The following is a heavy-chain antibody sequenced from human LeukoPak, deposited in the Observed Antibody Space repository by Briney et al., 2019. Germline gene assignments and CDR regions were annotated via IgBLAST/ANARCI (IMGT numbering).Heavy chain of an antibody. CDR3: ASDSPGYSSGSYLTY. CDR1: GFIFRTYW. J-gene: IGHJ4*02. V-gene: IGHV3-7*03. Sequence: GGSLRLSCAASGFIFRTYWMSWVRQAPGQGLEWVANIKQDGSEKYYVDSVKGRFTISRDNAKNSLYLQMNSLRDEDTAVYYCASDSPGYSSGSYLTYWGQGTLVTVSS. D-gene: IGHD2-15*01. CDR2: IKQDGSEK.